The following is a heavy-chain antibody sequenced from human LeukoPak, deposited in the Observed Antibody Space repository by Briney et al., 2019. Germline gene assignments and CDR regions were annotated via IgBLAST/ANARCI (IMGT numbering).Heavy chain of an antibody. V-gene: IGHV3-30-3*01. J-gene: IGHJ4*02. CDR2: ISYDGSNK. CDR1: GFTFSSYA. CDR3: ARALRSLFDY. Sequence: PGGSLRLSCAASGFTFSSYAMHWVRQAPGKGLEWVAVISYDGSNKYHADSVKGRFTISRDNSKNTLYLQMNSLRAEDTAVYYCARALRSLFDYWGQGTLVTVSS.